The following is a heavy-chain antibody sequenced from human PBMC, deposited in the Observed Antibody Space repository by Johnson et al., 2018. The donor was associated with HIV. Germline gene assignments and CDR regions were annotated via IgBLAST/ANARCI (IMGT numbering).Heavy chain of an antibody. CDR3: SRATSGWSLGGAFDI. CDR1: GFTFDDYA. D-gene: IGHD6-19*01. CDR2: ISWNSGSI. Sequence: VQLVESGGGLVQPGRSLRLSCVASGFTFDDYAMHWVRQAPGKGLEWVSGISWNSGSIGYADSVKGRFTISRDNAKNSLFLQMNSLRAEDTAVYYCSRATSGWSLGGAFDIWGQGTMVTVSS. J-gene: IGHJ3*02. V-gene: IGHV3-9*01.